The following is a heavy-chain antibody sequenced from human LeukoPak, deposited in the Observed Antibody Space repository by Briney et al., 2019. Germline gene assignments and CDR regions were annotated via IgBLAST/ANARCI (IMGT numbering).Heavy chain of an antibody. Sequence: GGSLRLSCGASGFTFSSFWMHWVRQAPGKGLVWVSRINSDGSSTSYADSVKGRFTISRDNAKNMLYLQMNSLRAEDTAAYCCAPHLSVVVPGAQYGMDAWGQGTTVTVSS. CDR1: GFTFSSFW. V-gene: IGHV3-74*01. D-gene: IGHD2-2*01. CDR3: APHLSVVVPGAQYGMDA. CDR2: INSDGSST. J-gene: IGHJ6*02.